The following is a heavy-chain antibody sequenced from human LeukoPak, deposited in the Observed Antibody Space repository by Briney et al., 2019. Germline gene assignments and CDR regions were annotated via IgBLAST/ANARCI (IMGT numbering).Heavy chain of an antibody. CDR3: ARVVAAAGTPFDY. V-gene: IGHV4-31*03. CDR2: IYYSGST. CDR1: GGSISSGGYY. D-gene: IGHD6-13*01. J-gene: IGHJ4*02. Sequence: SQTLSLTCTVSGGSISSGGYYWSWIRQHPGKGLEWIGYIYYSGSTYYNPSLKSRVTISVDTSKNQFSLKLSSVTAADTAVYYCARVVAAAGTPFDYWGQGTLVTVSS.